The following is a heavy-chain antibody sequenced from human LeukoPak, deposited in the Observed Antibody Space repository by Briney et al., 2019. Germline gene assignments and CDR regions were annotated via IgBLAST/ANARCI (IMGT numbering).Heavy chain of an antibody. V-gene: IGHV1-18*01. CDR3: ARAGYSSSSRGGYYYYGMDV. D-gene: IGHD6-6*01. J-gene: IGHJ6*02. Sequence: ASVTVSCTASGYTFTIYGISWVRQAPGQGLEWMGWISAYNGNTNYAQKLQGRVTITADESTSTAYMELSSLRSEDTAVYYCARAGYSSSSRGGYYYYGMDVWGQGTTVTVSS. CDR1: GYTFTIYG. CDR2: ISAYNGNT.